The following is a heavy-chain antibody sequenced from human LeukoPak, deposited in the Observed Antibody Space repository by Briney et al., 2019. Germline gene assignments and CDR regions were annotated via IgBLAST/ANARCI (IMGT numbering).Heavy chain of an antibody. J-gene: IGHJ3*02. Sequence: SETLSLTCTVSGGSISSGSYCWSWIRQPAGKGLEWIGHIHTSGSTNYSPSLKSRVTISVDTSKNQFSLKLSSVTAADTAVYYCARDGITYSSGWYPSSDAFDIWGQGTMVTVSS. CDR3: ARDGITYSSGWYPSSDAFDI. V-gene: IGHV4-61*09. CDR2: IHTSGST. CDR1: GGSISSGSYC. D-gene: IGHD6-19*01.